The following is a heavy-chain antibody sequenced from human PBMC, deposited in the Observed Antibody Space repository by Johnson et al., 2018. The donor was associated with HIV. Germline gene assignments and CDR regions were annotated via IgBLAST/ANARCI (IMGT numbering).Heavy chain of an antibody. CDR1: GFTVSSNY. Sequence: VQLVESGGGLIQPGGSLRLSCAASGFTVSSNYMSWVRQAPGKGLEWVSVIYSGGSTYYADSVTGRFTISRENSKNTPYLQINSLRAEDQAVYYCASRITMIVVVTGGAFDIWGQGTMVTVSS. CDR2: IYSGGST. J-gene: IGHJ3*02. D-gene: IGHD3-22*01. V-gene: IGHV3-53*01. CDR3: ASRITMIVVVTGGAFDI.